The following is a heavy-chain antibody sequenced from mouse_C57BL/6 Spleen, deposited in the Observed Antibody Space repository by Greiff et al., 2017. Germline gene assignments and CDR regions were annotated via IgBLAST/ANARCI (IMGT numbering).Heavy chain of an antibody. Sequence: QVQLKQPGAELVKPGASVKLSCKASGYTFTSYWMHWVKQRPGQGLEWIGMIHPNSGSTNYNETFKSKATLTVDKSSSTAYMQLSSLTSEDSAVYYCARGGLLLRWMDYWGQGTSVTGSS. CDR3: ARGGLLLRWMDY. CDR2: IHPNSGST. D-gene: IGHD1-1*01. J-gene: IGHJ4*01. V-gene: IGHV1-64*01. CDR1: GYTFTSYW.